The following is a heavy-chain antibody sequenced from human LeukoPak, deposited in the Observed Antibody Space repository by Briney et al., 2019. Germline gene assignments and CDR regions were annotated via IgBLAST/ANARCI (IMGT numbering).Heavy chain of an antibody. J-gene: IGHJ4*02. V-gene: IGHV3-74*01. Sequence: PGGSLRLSCAASGFTFSSYWMHWVRQAPGKGLVWVSRINSDGSSTTYADSVKGRFTISRDNAKNTLYLQMNSLRAEDTAVYYCAGGSGSYTPFYFWGQGTLVTVSS. D-gene: IGHD1-26*01. CDR2: INSDGSST. CDR3: AGGSGSYTPFYF. CDR1: GFTFSSYW.